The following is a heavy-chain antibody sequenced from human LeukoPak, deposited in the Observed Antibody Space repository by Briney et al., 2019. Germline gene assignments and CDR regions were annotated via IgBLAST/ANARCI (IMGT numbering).Heavy chain of an antibody. D-gene: IGHD3-22*01. Sequence: PGGSLRLSCAASGFTFASYGMNWVRQAPGKGLEWVSFITTNGGRTSYADSVEGRFTISRDNPRNTLYMQMNSLRDEDTAVYYCAIMHGYYDGTGYWVQWGQGTLVTVSS. V-gene: IGHV3-23*01. CDR1: GFTFASYG. CDR2: ITTNGGRT. CDR3: AIMHGYYDGTGYWVQ. J-gene: IGHJ1*01.